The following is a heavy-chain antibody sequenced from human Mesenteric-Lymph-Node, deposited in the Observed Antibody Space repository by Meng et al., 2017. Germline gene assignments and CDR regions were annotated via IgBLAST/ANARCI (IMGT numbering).Heavy chain of an antibody. J-gene: IGHJ4*02. CDR3: ATSENSVEFSY. Sequence: ESLKISCTVSGGSISSYYWNWIRQPAGKGLEWIGRIYTGGNTNYNPSLQSRVTMSVDTSKTQFSLKLSSVTAADTAVCFCATSENSVEFSYWGQGSLVNVSS. CDR1: GGSISSYY. CDR2: IYTGGNT. V-gene: IGHV4-4*07. D-gene: IGHD1-7*01.